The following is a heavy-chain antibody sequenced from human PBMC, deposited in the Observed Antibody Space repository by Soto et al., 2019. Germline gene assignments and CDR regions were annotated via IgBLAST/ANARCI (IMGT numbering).Heavy chain of an antibody. CDR3: ASYGSGSFAFGY. V-gene: IGHV4-30-4*01. J-gene: IGHJ4*02. CDR2: IYYSGST. Sequence: SETLSLTCTVSGGSISSGDYYWSWIRQPPGKGLEWIGYIYYSGSTYYNPSLKSRVTISVDTSKNRFSLKLSSVTAADTAVYYCASYGSGSFAFGYWGQGTLVTVSS. CDR1: GGSISSGDYY. D-gene: IGHD3-10*01.